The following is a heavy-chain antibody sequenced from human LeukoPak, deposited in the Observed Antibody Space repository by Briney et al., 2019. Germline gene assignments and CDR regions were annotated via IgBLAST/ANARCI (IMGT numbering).Heavy chain of an antibody. J-gene: IGHJ6*02. Sequence: ASVKVSCKASGYTFTSYYMHWVRQAPGQGLEWMGIINPSGGSTSYAQKFQGRVTMTRDTSTSTVYMELSSLRSEDTAVYYCARAPTSGYDTTYFYAMDVWGQGTTVTVSS. CDR2: INPSGGST. V-gene: IGHV1-46*01. CDR3: ARAPTSGYDTTYFYAMDV. D-gene: IGHD5-12*01. CDR1: GYTFTSYY.